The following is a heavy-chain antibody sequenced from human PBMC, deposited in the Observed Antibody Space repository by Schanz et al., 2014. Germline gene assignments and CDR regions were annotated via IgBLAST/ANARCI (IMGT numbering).Heavy chain of an antibody. CDR2: ISASGGST. Sequence: EVQLLESGGGLVQPGGSLRLSCAASGFTFSSYAMSWVRQAPGKGLEWVSTISASGGSTYYADSVKGRFTISRDNSKNILYLQMSSLRAEDTAVYYCAKARRKSNCSGGRCFHYSYYGMDVWGQGTTVTVSS. CDR1: GFTFSSYA. D-gene: IGHD2-15*01. CDR3: AKARRKSNCSGGRCFHYSYYGMDV. V-gene: IGHV3-23*01. J-gene: IGHJ6*02.